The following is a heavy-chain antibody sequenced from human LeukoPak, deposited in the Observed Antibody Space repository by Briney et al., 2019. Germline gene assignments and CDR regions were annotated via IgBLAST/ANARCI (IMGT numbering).Heavy chain of an antibody. CDR1: GYTLTNND. Sequence: GASVKVSCKASGYTLTNNDINWVRQATGQGLEWMGWVSPDSGDTGYAPNFRGRVTMTTDTSINTAYMGLTSLTSEDTAIYYCTRGRAAGDWGQGTLVTVSS. J-gene: IGHJ4*02. D-gene: IGHD6-19*01. V-gene: IGHV1-8*01. CDR2: VSPDSGDT. CDR3: TRGRAAGD.